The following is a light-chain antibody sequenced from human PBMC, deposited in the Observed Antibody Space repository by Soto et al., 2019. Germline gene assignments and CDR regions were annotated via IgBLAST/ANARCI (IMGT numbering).Light chain of an antibody. CDR2: RNT. V-gene: IGLV1-44*01. Sequence: QSVLTQPPSASGTPGQRVTISCSGSTSNIGSDTVNWYQQLPGTAPKLLIYRNTQRSSGVPDRFSGSKSGASASLAISGLQSEDEADYYCASWDDSLDVVVFGGGTKLTVL. CDR1: TSNIGSDT. CDR3: ASWDDSLDVVV. J-gene: IGLJ2*01.